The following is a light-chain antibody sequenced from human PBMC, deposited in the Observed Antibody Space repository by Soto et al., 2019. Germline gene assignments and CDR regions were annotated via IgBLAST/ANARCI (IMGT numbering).Light chain of an antibody. CDR1: SGLSSYA. CDR2: LNSDGSH. J-gene: IGLJ2*01. Sequence: QLVLTQSPSASASLGASVKLTCTLSSGLSSYAIAWHQQQPEKGPRYLMKLNSDGSHRKGDGIPDRFSGSSSGPERYLTSASLQYEDDADYYCPNWGPGVQEVFGGGTKLTVL. CDR3: PNWGPGVQEV. V-gene: IGLV4-69*01.